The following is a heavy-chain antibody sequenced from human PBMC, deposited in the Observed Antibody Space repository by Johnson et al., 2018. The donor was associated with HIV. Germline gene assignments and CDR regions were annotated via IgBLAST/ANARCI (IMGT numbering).Heavy chain of an antibody. Sequence: QVLLVESGGGVVQPGGSLRLSCAASGFTFSSYAMHWVRQAPGKGLEWVAVISYDGSNKYYADSVKGRFPISRDNSKNTLYLQMNSLRAEDTAVYYCARDNIVLMVGGAFDIWGQGTMVTVSS. CDR1: GFTFSSYA. V-gene: IGHV3-30-3*01. CDR2: ISYDGSNK. D-gene: IGHD2-8*01. CDR3: ARDNIVLMVGGAFDI. J-gene: IGHJ3*02.